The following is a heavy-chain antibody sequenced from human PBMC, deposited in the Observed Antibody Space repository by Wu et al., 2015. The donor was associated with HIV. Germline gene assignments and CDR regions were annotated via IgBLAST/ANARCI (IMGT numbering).Heavy chain of an antibody. Sequence: QVQLVQSGAEVKKPGASVKVSCKASGYTFTGYYMHWVRQAPGQGLEWMGWINPNSGGTNYAQKFQGRVTMTRDTSISTAYMELSRLRSDDTAVYYCARDLSPYQLLLYYYYGMDVWGQGTTVTVSS. V-gene: IGHV1-2*02. CDR2: INPNSGGT. J-gene: IGHJ6*02. D-gene: IGHD2-2*01. CDR3: ARDLSPYQLLLYYYYGMDV. CDR1: GYTFTGYY.